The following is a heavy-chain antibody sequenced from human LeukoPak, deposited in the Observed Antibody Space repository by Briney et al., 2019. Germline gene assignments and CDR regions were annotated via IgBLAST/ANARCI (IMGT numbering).Heavy chain of an antibody. Sequence: SETLSLTCAVSGYSISSGYYWGWIRQPPGKGLERIGSIYHSGSTYYNPSLKSRVTISVDTSKNQFSLKLSSVTAADTAVYYCARGDYGDYGIDYWGQGTLVTVSS. D-gene: IGHD4-17*01. CDR3: ARGDYGDYGIDY. CDR1: GYSISSGYY. J-gene: IGHJ4*02. V-gene: IGHV4-38-2*01. CDR2: IYHSGST.